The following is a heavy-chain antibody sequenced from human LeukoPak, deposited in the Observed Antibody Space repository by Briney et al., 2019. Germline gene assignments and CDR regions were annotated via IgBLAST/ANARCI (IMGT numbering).Heavy chain of an antibody. Sequence: GRSLRLSCAASGFTFSSYGMPWVRQAPGKGLEWVAVISYDGSNKYYADSVKGRFTISRDNSKNTLYLQMNSLRAEDTAVYYCANLLYYYDSSNDYWGQGTLVTVSS. D-gene: IGHD3-22*01. CDR2: ISYDGSNK. V-gene: IGHV3-30*18. J-gene: IGHJ4*02. CDR1: GFTFSSYG. CDR3: ANLLYYYDSSNDY.